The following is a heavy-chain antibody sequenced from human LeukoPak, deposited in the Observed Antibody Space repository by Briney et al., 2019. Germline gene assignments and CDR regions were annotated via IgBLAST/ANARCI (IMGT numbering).Heavy chain of an antibody. D-gene: IGHD3-3*01. V-gene: IGHV3-9*01. Sequence: GRSLRLSCAASGFTFDDYAMHWVRQAPGKGLEWVSGISWNSGSIDYADSVRGRFTISRDNAKSSLYLQMNSLRAEDTALYYCVKDRLYYTNTYVSPFDYWGQGTLVTVSS. CDR1: GFTFDDYA. CDR2: ISWNSGSI. J-gene: IGHJ4*02. CDR3: VKDRLYYTNTYVSPFDY.